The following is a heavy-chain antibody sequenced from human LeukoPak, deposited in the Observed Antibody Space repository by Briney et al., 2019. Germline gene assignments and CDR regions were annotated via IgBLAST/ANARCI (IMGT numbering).Heavy chain of an antibody. J-gene: IGHJ4*02. CDR1: GFTFSSNA. V-gene: IGHV3-21*01. D-gene: IGHD6-19*01. Sequence: GGSLRLSCAASGFTFSSNAMNWVRQAPGEGLEWVSSISMSSTYIYYADSVKGRFTISRDNAKNSLYLQMDSLRDEDTAVYYCTRAPYSSGWYTVDFWGRGTLVTVSS. CDR2: ISMSSTYI. CDR3: TRAPYSSGWYTVDF.